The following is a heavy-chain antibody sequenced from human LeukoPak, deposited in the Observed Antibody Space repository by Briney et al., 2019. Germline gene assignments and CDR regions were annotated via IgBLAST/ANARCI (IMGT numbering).Heavy chain of an antibody. CDR1: GYTLTELS. D-gene: IGHD1-26*01. CDR2: INPNSGGT. CDR3: ARASVGATSNFDY. Sequence: ASVKVSCKVSGYTLTELSMHWVRQAPGQGLEWMGWINPNSGGTNYAQKFQGRVTMTRDTSISTAYMELSRLRSDDTAVYYCARASVGATSNFDYWGQGTLVTVSS. J-gene: IGHJ4*02. V-gene: IGHV1-2*02.